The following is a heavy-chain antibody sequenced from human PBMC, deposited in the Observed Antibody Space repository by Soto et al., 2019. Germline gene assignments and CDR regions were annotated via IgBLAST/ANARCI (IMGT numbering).Heavy chain of an antibody. CDR1: GFTFSSYG. CDR3: AKDVTMVRGPKYGPRDY. Sequence: GGSLRLSCAASGFTFSSYGMHWVRQAPGKGLEWVAVISYDGSNKYYADSVKGRFTISRDNSKNTLYLQMNSLRAEDTAVYYCAKDVTMVRGPKYGPRDYWGQGTLVTVSS. CDR2: ISYDGSNK. J-gene: IGHJ4*02. V-gene: IGHV3-30*18. D-gene: IGHD3-10*01.